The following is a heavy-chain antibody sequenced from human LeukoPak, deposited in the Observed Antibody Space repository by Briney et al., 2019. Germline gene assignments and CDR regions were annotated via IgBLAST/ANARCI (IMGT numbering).Heavy chain of an antibody. D-gene: IGHD3-10*01. CDR2: ISGSGGST. V-gene: IGHV3-23*01. CDR3: AKVYYYGSGSSTDFDY. J-gene: IGHJ4*02. Sequence: GSLSLSCAASGFTFSSYAMSWVRQAPGKGLEWVSTISGSGGSTYYADSVKGRFTISRDNSKNTLYLQMNSLRAEDTAVYYCAKVYYYGSGSSTDFDYWGQGTLVTVSS. CDR1: GFTFSSYA.